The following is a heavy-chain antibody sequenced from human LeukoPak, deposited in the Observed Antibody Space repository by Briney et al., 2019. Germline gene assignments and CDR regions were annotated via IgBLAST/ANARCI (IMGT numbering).Heavy chain of an antibody. CDR1: GFTFSSYG. V-gene: IGHV3-30*02. CDR3: AKAGDCSGTNCYRPFHY. J-gene: IGHJ4*02. CDR2: IWYDGSNK. Sequence: GGSLRLSCAASGFTFSSYGMHWVRQAPGKGLEWVAVIWYDGSNKYYADSVKGRFTISRDNSKNTLYLQMNSLRAEDTAMYYCAKAGDCSGTNCYRPFHYWGQGTLVTVSS. D-gene: IGHD2-2*01.